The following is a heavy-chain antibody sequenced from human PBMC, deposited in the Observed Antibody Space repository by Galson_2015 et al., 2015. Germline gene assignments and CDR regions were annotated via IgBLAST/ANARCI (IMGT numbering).Heavy chain of an antibody. CDR1: EFTFSSYY. D-gene: IGHD3-3*01. Sequence: SLRLSCAASEFTFSSYYMSWVRQAPGKGLEWVSSISSTTTYIYYADSVKGRFTISRDNAKNSLYLQMNSLGAEDTAVYYCARQILYYVYWSGYDPTNVDYWGQGTLVTVSS. J-gene: IGHJ4*02. V-gene: IGHV3-21*01. CDR3: ARQILYYVYWSGYDPTNVDY. CDR2: ISSTTTYI.